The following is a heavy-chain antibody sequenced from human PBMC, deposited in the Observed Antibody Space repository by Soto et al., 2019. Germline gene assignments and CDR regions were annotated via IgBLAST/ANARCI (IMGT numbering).Heavy chain of an antibody. Sequence: QVQLVQSGAEVKKPGSSVKVSCKASGGTFNRYAISWVRQAPGQGLEWMGGIIPIFGIGNDAQRFQGRVTITADEATGRAYVALSSLKAEDTGVYYCARSAITIFRVVSIPTHNYAEMDFWGQGTTVTVSS. CDR2: IIPIFGIG. D-gene: IGHD3-3*01. J-gene: IGHJ6*02. V-gene: IGHV1-69*01. CDR3: ARSAITIFRVVSIPTHNYAEMDF. CDR1: GGTFNRYA.